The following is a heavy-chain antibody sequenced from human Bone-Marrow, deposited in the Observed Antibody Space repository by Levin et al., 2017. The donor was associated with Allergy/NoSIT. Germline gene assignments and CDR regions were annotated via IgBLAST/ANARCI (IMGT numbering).Heavy chain of an antibody. J-gene: IGHJ4*02. CDR1: GFTFSRYG. CDR2: SSYVGSDE. Sequence: GGSLRLSCAASGFTFSRYGMHWVRQAPGKGLEWVAVSSYVGSDEYYADSVKGRFTISRDNSKNTLYLQMNSLRPEDTALYYCATGSFDNWGQGTLATVSS. CDR3: ATGSFDN. V-gene: IGHV3-30*03.